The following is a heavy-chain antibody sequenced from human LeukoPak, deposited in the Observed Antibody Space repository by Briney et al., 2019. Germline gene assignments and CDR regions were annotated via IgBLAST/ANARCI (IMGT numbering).Heavy chain of an antibody. Sequence: SETLSLTCTVSGVSISSGDYYWRWIRQPPGKGLECIGYTYYSGSTYYNPSLKSRVTMSVDTSKNQFSLKLSSVTAADTAVYYCARPYYYDSRIDSWGQGTRVTVSS. D-gene: IGHD3-22*01. CDR1: GVSISSGDYY. J-gene: IGHJ5*01. V-gene: IGHV4-30-4*01. CDR3: ARPYYYDSRIDS. CDR2: TYYSGST.